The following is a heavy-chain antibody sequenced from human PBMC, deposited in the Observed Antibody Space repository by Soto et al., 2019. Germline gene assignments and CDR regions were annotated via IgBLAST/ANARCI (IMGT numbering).Heavy chain of an antibody. V-gene: IGHV3-30*18. CDR2: ISYDGSNK. CDR3: AKDFYNGYDAFDI. CDR1: GFTFSSYG. J-gene: IGHJ3*02. D-gene: IGHD5-12*01. Sequence: PGGSLRLSCAASGFTFSSYGMHWVRQAPGKGLEWVAVISYDGSNKYYADSVKGRFTISRDNSKNTLYLQMNSLRAEDTAVYYCAKDFYNGYDAFDIWGQGTMVTVSS.